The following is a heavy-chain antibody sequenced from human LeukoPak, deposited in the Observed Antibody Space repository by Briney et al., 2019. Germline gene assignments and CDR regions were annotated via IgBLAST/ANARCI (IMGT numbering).Heavy chain of an antibody. CDR1: GFTFSSYW. CDR2: INYDGSDT. Sequence: GGSLRLSCAASGFTFSSYWMHWVRQAPGKGLVWVSGINYDGSDTRYADTVKGRFTISSDNAKNTLYLQMNSLRAEDTAVYYCQRDFMTAAGVHWGQGTLVTVSS. V-gene: IGHV3-74*01. J-gene: IGHJ4*02. D-gene: IGHD6-13*01. CDR3: QRDFMTAAGVH.